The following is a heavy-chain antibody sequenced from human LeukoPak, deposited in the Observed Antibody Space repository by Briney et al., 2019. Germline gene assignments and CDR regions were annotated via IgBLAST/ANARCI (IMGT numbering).Heavy chain of an antibody. J-gene: IGHJ6*03. CDR2: IYTSGST. CDR3: ASQISYYDFWSGSPSYYYYYMDV. V-gene: IGHV4-59*10. D-gene: IGHD3-3*01. Sequence: SETLSLTCAVYGGSFSGYYWSWIRQPAGKGLEWIGRIYTSGSTNYNPSLKSRVTISVDTSKNQFSLKLSSVTAADTAVYYCASQISYYDFWSGSPSYYYYYMDVWGKGTTVTVSS. CDR1: GGSFSGYY.